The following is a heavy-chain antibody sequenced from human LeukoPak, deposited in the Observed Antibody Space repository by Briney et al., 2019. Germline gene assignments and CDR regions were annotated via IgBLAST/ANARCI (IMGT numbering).Heavy chain of an antibody. V-gene: IGHV3-48*01. D-gene: IGHD6-6*01. J-gene: IGHJ6*03. Sequence: PGGSLRLSCAASGFTFSSYSMNWVRQAPGKGLEWVSYISSGSGTIYYADSVKGRFTISRDNAKNSLYLQMNSLRAEDTAVYYCARDRVYYYYYMDVWGKGTTVTVSS. CDR3: ARDRVYYYYYMDV. CDR2: ISSGSGTI. CDR1: GFTFSSYS.